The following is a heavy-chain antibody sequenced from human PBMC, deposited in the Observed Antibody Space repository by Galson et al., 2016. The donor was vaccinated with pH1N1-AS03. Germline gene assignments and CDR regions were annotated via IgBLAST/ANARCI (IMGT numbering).Heavy chain of an antibody. Sequence: SLRLSCAASELTFSNYYMSWVRQAPGKGLEWVATIKEDGSQKYYGDSVRGRFTISRDSAKNSLHLQMDRLRADDTATYYCAREYTSGKPTHYDSWGQGTLVTVSS. CDR2: IKEDGSQK. J-gene: IGHJ4*02. CDR3: AREYTSGKPTHYDS. D-gene: IGHD6-19*01. CDR1: ELTFSNYY. V-gene: IGHV3-7*03.